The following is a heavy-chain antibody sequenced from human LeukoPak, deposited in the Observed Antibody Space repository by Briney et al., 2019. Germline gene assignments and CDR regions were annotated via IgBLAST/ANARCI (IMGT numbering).Heavy chain of an antibody. V-gene: IGHV3-7*01. CDR3: AREGSDCTNGVCYAGLDAFDI. Sequence: GGSLRLSCAASGFTFSSYWMSWVRQAPGKGLEWVANIKQDGSEKYYVDSVKGRFTISRDNAKNSLCLQMNSLRAEDTAVYYCAREGSDCTNGVCYAGLDAFDIWGQGTMVTVSS. CDR2: IKQDGSEK. D-gene: IGHD2-8*01. J-gene: IGHJ3*02. CDR1: GFTFSSYW.